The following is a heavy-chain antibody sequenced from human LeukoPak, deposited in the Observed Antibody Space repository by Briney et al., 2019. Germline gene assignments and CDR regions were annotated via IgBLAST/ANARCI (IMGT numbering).Heavy chain of an antibody. CDR3: AKHVQSRSDSSGAYYY. V-gene: IGHV3-23*01. CDR1: GFSFSSYA. Sequence: PGGSLRLSCAASGFSFSSYAMSWVRQAPGKGLEWVSAISGSGGSTYYADSVKGRFTISRDNSKNTLYLQMNSLRAEDTAVYYCAKHVQSRSDSSGAYYYWGQGTLVTVSS. CDR2: ISGSGGST. J-gene: IGHJ4*02. D-gene: IGHD3-22*01.